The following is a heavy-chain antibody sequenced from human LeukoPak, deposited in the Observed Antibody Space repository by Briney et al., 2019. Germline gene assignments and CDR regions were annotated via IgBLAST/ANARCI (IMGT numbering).Heavy chain of an antibody. CDR3: AKAPGSIAVVYGLPDY. CDR2: ISGSGGST. Sequence: GGSLRLSCEASGFTFSSYGMHWVRQAPGKGLEWVSAISGSGGSTYYADSVKGRFTISRDNSKNTLYLQMNSLRAEDTAVYYCAKAPGSIAVVYGLPDYGSQGTLVTVPS. V-gene: IGHV3-23*01. D-gene: IGHD6-19*01. CDR1: GFTFSSYG. J-gene: IGHJ4*02.